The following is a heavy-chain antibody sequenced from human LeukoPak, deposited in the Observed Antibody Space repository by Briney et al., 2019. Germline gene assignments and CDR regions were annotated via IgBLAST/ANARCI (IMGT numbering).Heavy chain of an antibody. J-gene: IGHJ1*01. CDR1: GGSFSGYY. V-gene: IGHV4-34*01. CDR2: INHSGST. CDR3: AGGRYCSSTRCYDFQH. D-gene: IGHD2-2*01. Sequence: SETLSLTCAVYGGSFSGYYWSWIRQPPGKRLEWIGEINHSGSTNYNPSLKSRVTISVDTSKNQFSLKLSSVTTADTAVYYCAGGRYCSSTRCYDFQHWGQGTLVTVSS.